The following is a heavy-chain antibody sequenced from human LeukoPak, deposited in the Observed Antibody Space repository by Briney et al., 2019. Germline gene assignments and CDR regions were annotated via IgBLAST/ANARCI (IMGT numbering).Heavy chain of an antibody. V-gene: IGHV4-34*01. Sequence: SETLSLTCAVYGGPFSGYYWSWIRQPPGKGLEWIGEINHSGSTNYNPSLKSRVTISVDTSKNQFSLKLSSVTAADTAVYYCARRPRTAVAGSLVDYWGQGTLVTVSS. CDR2: INHSGST. J-gene: IGHJ4*02. CDR1: GGPFSGYY. D-gene: IGHD6-19*01. CDR3: ARRPRTAVAGSLVDY.